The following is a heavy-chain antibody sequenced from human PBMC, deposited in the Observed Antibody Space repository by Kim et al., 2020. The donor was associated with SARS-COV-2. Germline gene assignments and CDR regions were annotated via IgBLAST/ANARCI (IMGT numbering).Heavy chain of an antibody. V-gene: IGHV4-39*01. D-gene: IGHD2-21*01. CDR1: DASITSTNYY. J-gene: IGHJ4*01. CDR2: ISHNGNA. CDR3: ARLPDYSLCGGTYFD. Sequence: SETLSLTCTVADASITSTNYYWAWIRQTPEKGLEWIGSISHNGNAFYNPSLNSRVTIFVGTSKSQFSLKVTSATAADTAAYHCARLPDYSLCGGTYFD.